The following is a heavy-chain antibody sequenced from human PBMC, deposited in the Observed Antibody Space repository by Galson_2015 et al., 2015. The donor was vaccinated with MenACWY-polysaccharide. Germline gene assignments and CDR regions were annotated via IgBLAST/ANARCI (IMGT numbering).Heavy chain of an antibody. CDR2: ITEDSGDT. CDR3: AKARGPNRPYYVDC. CDR1: GCNFNSYA. J-gene: IGHJ4*02. Sequence: SLRLSCAASGCNFNSYAMIWVRQAPGKGLEWVSVITEDSGDTYYADSVKGRLTISRDNSKNTLYLQMHNLRAENTARYYCAKARGPNRPYYVDCSGQGSLITVSS. V-gene: IGHV3-23*01.